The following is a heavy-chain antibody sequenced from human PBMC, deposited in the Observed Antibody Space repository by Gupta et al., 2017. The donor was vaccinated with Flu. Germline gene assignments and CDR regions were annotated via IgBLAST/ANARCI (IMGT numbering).Heavy chain of an antibody. CDR3: ARDPWELLGPGYFDY. Sequence: QVQLVQSGAEVKKPGASVKVSCKASGYTFTGYYMHWVRQAPGQGLEWMGWINPNSGGTNYAQKFQGRVTMTRDTSISTAYMELSRLRSDDTAVYYWARDPWELLGPGYFDYWGQGTRATVSS. D-gene: IGHD1-26*01. CDR2: INPNSGGT. J-gene: IGHJ4*02. V-gene: IGHV1-2*02. CDR1: GYTFTGYY.